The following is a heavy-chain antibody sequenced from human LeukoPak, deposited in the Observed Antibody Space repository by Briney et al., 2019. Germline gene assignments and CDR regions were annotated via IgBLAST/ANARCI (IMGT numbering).Heavy chain of an antibody. CDR3: ARGPENYEPGILFDY. D-gene: IGHD3-3*01. V-gene: IGHV1-2*04. CDR1: GYTFTSYA. J-gene: IGHJ4*02. Sequence: ASVKVSCKASGYTFTSYAMNWVRQAPGRGLEWMGWINPNSGGTNYAQKFQGWVTMTRDTSISTAYMELSRLRSDDTAVYYCARGPENYEPGILFDYWGQGTLVTVSS. CDR2: INPNSGGT.